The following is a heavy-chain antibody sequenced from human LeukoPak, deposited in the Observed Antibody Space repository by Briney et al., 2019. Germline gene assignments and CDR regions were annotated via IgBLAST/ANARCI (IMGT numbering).Heavy chain of an antibody. Sequence: GGSLRLSCAASGFTFSTYAMTWVRQAPGKGPEWVSVISGSGDNTYYADSVKGRFTISRDNSKNTVHLQLNSVRVEDTAVYYCAKPKRETSMIRGAPFDYWGQGTLVAVSS. D-gene: IGHD3-10*01. CDR3: AKPKRETSMIRGAPFDY. CDR1: GFTFSTYA. J-gene: IGHJ4*02. V-gene: IGHV3-23*01. CDR2: ISGSGDNT.